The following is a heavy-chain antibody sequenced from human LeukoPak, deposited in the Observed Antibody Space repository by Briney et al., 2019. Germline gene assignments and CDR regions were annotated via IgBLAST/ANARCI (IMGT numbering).Heavy chain of an antibody. V-gene: IGHV4-59*08. J-gene: IGHJ3*02. Sequence: SETLSLTCTVSGGSISSYHWSWIRQPPGKGLEWIGYIYYSGSTNYNPSLKSRVTISVDTSKNQFSLKLSSVTAADTAVYYCARHERNYYDSSGYYPAAFDIWGQGTMVTVSS. CDR1: GGSISSYH. CDR2: IYYSGST. CDR3: ARHERNYYDSSGYYPAAFDI. D-gene: IGHD3-22*01.